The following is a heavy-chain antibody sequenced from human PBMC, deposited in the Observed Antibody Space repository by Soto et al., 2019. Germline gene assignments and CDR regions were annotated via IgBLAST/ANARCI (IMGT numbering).Heavy chain of an antibody. Sequence: GGSLRLSCAASGFTVSSTYMSWVRQAPGKGLEWVSFIHSDNTFYADSVRGRFTISRDNSKNTVSLQMKSLRADDTAVYHCATGMDNANIHRWGQGTLVTVSS. V-gene: IGHV3-66*01. CDR3: ATGMDNANIHR. CDR2: IHSDNT. D-gene: IGHD1-1*01. CDR1: GFTVSSTY. J-gene: IGHJ1*01.